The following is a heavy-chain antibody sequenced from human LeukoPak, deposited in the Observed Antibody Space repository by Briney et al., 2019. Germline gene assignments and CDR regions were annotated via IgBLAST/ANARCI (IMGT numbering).Heavy chain of an antibody. V-gene: IGHV1-2*02. Sequence: ASVKVSCKASGYIFTDYFMHWVRQAPGQGLEWMGYIHPRTGDTNYAQKFQGRVTMTRDTSISTAYMELSRLRSDDTAVYYCAREMPVTTSITYFDYWGQGTLVTVSS. CDR1: GYIFTDYF. CDR3: AREMPVTTSITYFDY. CDR2: IHPRTGDT. D-gene: IGHD4-17*01. J-gene: IGHJ4*02.